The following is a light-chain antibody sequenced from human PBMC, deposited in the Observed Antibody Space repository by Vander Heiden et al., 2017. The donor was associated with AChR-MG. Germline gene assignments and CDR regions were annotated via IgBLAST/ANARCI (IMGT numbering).Light chain of an antibody. CDR1: QSISSY. CDR2: AAS. J-gene: IGKJ3*01. V-gene: IGKV1-39*01. Sequence: DIQMTQSPSPLSASVGDRVTITCRASQSISSYLNWYQQKPGKAPKLLIYAASSLQSGVPSRFSGSGSGTDFTLTISSLQPEDFATYYCQQSYSTLRGTFGPGTKVDIK. CDR3: QQSYSTLRGT.